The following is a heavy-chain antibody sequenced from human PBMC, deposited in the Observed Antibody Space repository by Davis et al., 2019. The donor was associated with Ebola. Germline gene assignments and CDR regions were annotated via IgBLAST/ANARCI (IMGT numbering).Heavy chain of an antibody. CDR3: ARDLYYGSGSYYKYPRFDY. V-gene: IGHV3-30-3*01. CDR1: GFTFSSYA. D-gene: IGHD3-10*01. CDR2: ISYDGSNK. J-gene: IGHJ4*02. Sequence: GGSLRLSCAASGFTFSSYAMHWVRQAPGKGLEWVAVISYDGSNKYYADPVKGRFTISRDNAKNSLYLQMNSLRAEDTAVYYCARDLYYGSGSYYKYPRFDYWGQGTLVTVSS.